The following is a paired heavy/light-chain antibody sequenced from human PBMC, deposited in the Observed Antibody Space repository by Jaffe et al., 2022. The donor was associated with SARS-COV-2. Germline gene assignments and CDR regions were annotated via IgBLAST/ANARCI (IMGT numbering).Light chain of an antibody. CDR3: MQGTHWPPFT. CDR2: RVS. J-gene: IGKJ3*01. V-gene: IGKV2-30*01. CDR1: QNLLSSDGKTY. Sequence: DVVMTQSPLSLPVTLGQPASISCRSSQNLLSSDGKTYLNWFQQRPGQSPRRLIYRVSNRDSGVPDRFSGSGSGTDFTLKISRVEAEDVGVYYCMQGTHWPPFTFGPGTKVDIK.
Heavy chain of an antibody. V-gene: IGHV3-48*02. CDR1: GFTFSYYS. D-gene: IGHD7-27*01. Sequence: EVQLVQSGGGLVQPGGSLRLSCAASGFTFSYYSMNWIRQTPGKGLEWISYISSRSSTIHYADSVKGRFTISRDDAKNSLYLQMNSLRDEDTGFYYCARDGDGNFDFWGQGTLLTVSS. J-gene: IGHJ4*02. CDR3: ARDGDGNFDF. CDR2: ISSRSSTI.